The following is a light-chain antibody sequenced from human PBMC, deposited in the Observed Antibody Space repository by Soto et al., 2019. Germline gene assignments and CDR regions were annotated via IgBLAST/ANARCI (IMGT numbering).Light chain of an antibody. J-gene: IGLJ3*02. CDR2: GNS. CDR1: SSNIGAGYD. CDR3: QSYDSSLSGWV. Sequence: QLVLTQPPSVSGAPGQRVTISCTESSSNIGAGYDVHWYHQLPGTAPKLLIYGNSNRPSGVPDRFSGSKSGTSASLAITGLQAEDEADYYCQSYDSSLSGWVFGGGTKLTVL. V-gene: IGLV1-40*01.